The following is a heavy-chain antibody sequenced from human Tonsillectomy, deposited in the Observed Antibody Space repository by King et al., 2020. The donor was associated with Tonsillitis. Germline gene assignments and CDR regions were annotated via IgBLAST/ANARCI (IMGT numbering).Heavy chain of an antibody. Sequence: QLQESGPGLVKPSETLSLTCTVSGDSISDYFWSWIRQPPGKGLEWIGYIYYSGSTNCNPSLKSRVTISVDTSKNQFSLHLSSVTAADTAVYFCARSAGRGLDYFDYWGQGTLVTVSS. CDR3: ARSAGRGLDYFDY. D-gene: IGHD3-16*01. CDR2: IYYSGST. V-gene: IGHV4-59*08. CDR1: GDSISDYF. J-gene: IGHJ4*02.